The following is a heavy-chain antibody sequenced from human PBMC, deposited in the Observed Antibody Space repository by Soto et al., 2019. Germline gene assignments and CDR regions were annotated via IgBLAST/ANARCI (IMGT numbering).Heavy chain of an antibody. V-gene: IGHV3-21*01. CDR3: AREYTAWPLAYGLDV. CDR1: GFTFSTYS. CDR2: ISSRSDI. Sequence: LKLSCVGSGFTFSTYSINGVRQAPWKGLEWVSSISSRSDIYYADSVKGRFTISRDNAKNSVSLQMNSLRAEDTAVYYCAREYTAWPLAYGLDVWGQGTTVTVSS. J-gene: IGHJ6*02. D-gene: IGHD2-2*02.